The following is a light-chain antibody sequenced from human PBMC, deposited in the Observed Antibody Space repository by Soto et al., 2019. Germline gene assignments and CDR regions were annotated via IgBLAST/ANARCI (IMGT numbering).Light chain of an antibody. CDR2: GAS. Sequence: ETVLTQSPGTLSLSPGERATLSCRASQSVSSNYLAWYQQKPGQAPCLLIYGASSRATGIPDRFSGSGSGTDFTLTISRLEPEDFAVYYCQQYGSSPLTFGGGTKVDIK. CDR3: QQYGSSPLT. V-gene: IGKV3-20*01. CDR1: QSVSSNY. J-gene: IGKJ4*01.